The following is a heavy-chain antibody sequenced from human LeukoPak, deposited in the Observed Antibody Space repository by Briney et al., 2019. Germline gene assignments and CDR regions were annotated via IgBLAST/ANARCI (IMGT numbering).Heavy chain of an antibody. CDR1: GGSISSGGYS. D-gene: IGHD3-22*01. J-gene: IGHJ4*02. Sequence: SQTLSLTCAVSGGSISSGGYSWSWIRQPPGKGLEWIGYIYYSGSTYYTPSLKSRVVISVDTSKNQFSLKLSSVTAADTAVYYCARITMIVVVIDYWGQGTLVTVSS. CDR3: ARITMIVVVIDY. CDR2: IYYSGST. V-gene: IGHV4-30-2*05.